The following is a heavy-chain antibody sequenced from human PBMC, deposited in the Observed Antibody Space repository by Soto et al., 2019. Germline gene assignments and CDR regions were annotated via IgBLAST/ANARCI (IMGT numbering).Heavy chain of an antibody. CDR2: IYYDGTT. CDR1: GGAISSGDYY. D-gene: IGHD2-21*01. CDR3: ARDRRWLSRGPNNWFDP. Sequence: QAQLQESGPGLVKPSETLSLTCTVSGGAISSGDYYWTWIRQPPGKGLEWLGYIYYDGTTYYNPSIKSRLTMSIDTSNSQFSLKLNSLTAADTAVYYCARDRRWLSRGPNNWFDPWGQGTLVTVSS. V-gene: IGHV4-30-4*08. J-gene: IGHJ5*02.